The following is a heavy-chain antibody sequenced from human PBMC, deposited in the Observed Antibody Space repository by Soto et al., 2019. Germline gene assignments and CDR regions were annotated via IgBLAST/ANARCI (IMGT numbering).Heavy chain of an antibody. CDR2: INHSGST. J-gene: IGHJ6*02. CDR3: ASFIRWHYYYGMDV. Sequence: SETLSLTCAVYGGSFSGYYWSWIRQPPGKGLEWIGEINHSGSTNYNPSLKSRVTISVDTSKNQFSLKLSSVTAADTAVYYCASFIRWHYYYGMDVWGQGTTVTV. CDR1: GGSFSGYY. D-gene: IGHD4-17*01. V-gene: IGHV4-34*01.